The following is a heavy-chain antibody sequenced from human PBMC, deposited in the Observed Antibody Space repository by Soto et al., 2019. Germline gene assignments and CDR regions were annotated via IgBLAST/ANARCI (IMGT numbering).Heavy chain of an antibody. D-gene: IGHD6-19*01. Sequence: QLQLQESGSGLVKPSQTLSLTCAVSGGSISSGGYSWSWLRQPPGKGLEWIGYIYHSGSTYYNPSLKSRVTISVYRSKNQFSLKLSSVTAADTAVYYCASAGGLGAVAADYWGQGTLVTVSS. CDR2: IYHSGST. V-gene: IGHV4-30-2*01. CDR1: GGSISSGGYS. CDR3: ASAGGLGAVAADY. J-gene: IGHJ4*02.